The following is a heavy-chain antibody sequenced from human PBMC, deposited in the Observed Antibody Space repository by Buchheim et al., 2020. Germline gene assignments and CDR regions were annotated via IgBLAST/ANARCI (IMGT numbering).Heavy chain of an antibody. CDR1: GFTFSSYG. V-gene: IGHV3-30*18. CDR3: AKAEVTSYYYYMDV. CDR2: ISYDGSNK. Sequence: QVQLVESGGGVVQPGRSLRLSCAASGFTFSSYGMHWVRQAPGKGLEWVAVISYDGSNKYYADSVKGRFTIPRDNSKNTLYLQMNSLRAEDTAVYYCAKAEVTSYYYYMDVWGKGTT. D-gene: IGHD3-16*01. J-gene: IGHJ6*03.